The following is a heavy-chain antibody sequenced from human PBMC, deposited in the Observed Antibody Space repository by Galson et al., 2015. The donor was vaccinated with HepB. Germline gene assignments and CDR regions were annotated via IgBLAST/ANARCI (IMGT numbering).Heavy chain of an antibody. CDR3: AREGYCTNGVCHTDY. CDR1: GYTFTSYD. D-gene: IGHD2-8*01. Sequence: SVKVSCKASGYTFTSYDINWVRQAPGQGLEWMGWMNPNSGNTGYAQKFQGRVTMTRNTSISTDYMELSSLRSEDTAVYYCAREGYCTNGVCHTDYWGQGTLVTVSS. J-gene: IGHJ4*02. V-gene: IGHV1-8*01. CDR2: MNPNSGNT.